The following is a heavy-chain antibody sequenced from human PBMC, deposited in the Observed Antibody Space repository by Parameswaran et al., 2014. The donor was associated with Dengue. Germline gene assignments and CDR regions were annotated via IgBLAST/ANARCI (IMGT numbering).Heavy chain of an antibody. CDR2: IYYSGST. V-gene: IGHV4-39*01. J-gene: IGHJ6*02. D-gene: IGHD4-11*01. CDR3: AKHDYSNYYYYYGMDV. Sequence: VRQAPGKGLEWIGSIYYSGSTYYNPSLKSRVTISVDTSKNQFSLKLSSVTAADTAVYYCAKHDYSNYYYYYGMDVWGQGTTVTVSS.